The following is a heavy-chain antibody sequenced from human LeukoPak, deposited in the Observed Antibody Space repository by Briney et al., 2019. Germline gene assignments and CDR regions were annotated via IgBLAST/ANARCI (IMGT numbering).Heavy chain of an antibody. CDR3: ARDGSLSSSWYLVYAFDI. J-gene: IGHJ3*02. CDR1: GGSISSYY. Sequence: NPSETLSLTCTVSGGSISSYYWSWIRQPAGKGLEWIGRIYTSGSTNYNPSLKSRVTMSVDTSKNQFSLKLSSVTAADTAVYYCARDGSLSSSWYLVYAFDIWGQGTMVTVSS. CDR2: IYTSGST. V-gene: IGHV4-4*07. D-gene: IGHD6-13*01.